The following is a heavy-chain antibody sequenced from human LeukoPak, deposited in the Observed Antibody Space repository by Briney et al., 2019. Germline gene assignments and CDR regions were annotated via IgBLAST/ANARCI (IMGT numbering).Heavy chain of an antibody. J-gene: IGHJ4*02. CDR3: ARGAYYYGSGSHRPLYYFDY. CDR1: GFTFSSYW. V-gene: IGHV3-7*01. Sequence: GGSLRLSCAASGFTFSSYWMSWVRQAPGKGLEWVANIKQDGSEKYYVDSVKGRFTISRDNAKNSLYLQMNSLRAEDTAVYYCARGAYYYGSGSHRPLYYFDYWGQGTLVTVSS. CDR2: IKQDGSEK. D-gene: IGHD3-10*01.